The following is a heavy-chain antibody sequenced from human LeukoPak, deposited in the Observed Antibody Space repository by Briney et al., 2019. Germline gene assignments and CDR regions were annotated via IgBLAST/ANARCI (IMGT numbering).Heavy chain of an antibody. J-gene: IGHJ4*02. D-gene: IGHD3-22*01. CDR1: GGSISSYY. CDR3: ARRGYDSSGKSRYYFDY. Sequence: SETLSLTCTVSGGSISSYYWSWIRQPPGKGLEWIGYIYHSGSTYYNPSLKSRVTISVDRSKNQFSLKLSSVTAADTAVYYCARRGYDSSGKSRYYFDYWGQGTLVTVSS. V-gene: IGHV4-59*12. CDR2: IYHSGST.